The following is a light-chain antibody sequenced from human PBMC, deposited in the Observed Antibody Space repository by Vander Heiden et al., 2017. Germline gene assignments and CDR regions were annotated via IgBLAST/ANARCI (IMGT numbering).Light chain of an antibody. CDR3: QTYDSNNWV. CDR1: SGSIASNY. Sequence: NFKLTHPHPASESPGQTHTISCTGSSGSIASNYVHWYQQRPGSAPTTVIYEDKYRPSGVPDRFSGSIDSSSNSASLTVSGLKTEDECDYFSQTYDSNNWVFGGGTKLTVL. V-gene: IGLV6-57*02. J-gene: IGLJ3*02. CDR2: EDK.